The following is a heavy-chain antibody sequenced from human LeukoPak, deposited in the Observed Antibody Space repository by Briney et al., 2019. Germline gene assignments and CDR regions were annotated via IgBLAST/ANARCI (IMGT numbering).Heavy chain of an antibody. CDR2: INPNSGGT. J-gene: IGHJ4*02. CDR3: ARGYGSGSYHKY. V-gene: IGHV1-2*06. Sequence: ASVKVFCXASGYTFTGYYMHWVRQAPGQGLEWMGRINPNSGGTNYAQKFQGRVTMTRDTSISTAYMELSRLRSDDTAVYYCARGYGSGSYHKYWGQGTLVTVSS. D-gene: IGHD3-10*01. CDR1: GYTFTGYY.